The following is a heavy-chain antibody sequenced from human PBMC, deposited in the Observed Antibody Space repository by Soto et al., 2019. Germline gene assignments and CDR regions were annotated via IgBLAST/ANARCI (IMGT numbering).Heavy chain of an antibody. D-gene: IGHD3-9*01. CDR2: IYHSGST. J-gene: IGHJ5*02. Sequence: PTETLSLTCAVSGYSISSGYYWGWIRQPPGKGLEWIGSIYHSGSTYYNPSLKSRVTISVDTSKNQFSLKLSSVTAADTAVYYCARGRWHDILTGNWFDPRGQGTLVPVS. V-gene: IGHV4-38-2*01. CDR1: GYSISSGYY. CDR3: ARGRWHDILTGNWFDP.